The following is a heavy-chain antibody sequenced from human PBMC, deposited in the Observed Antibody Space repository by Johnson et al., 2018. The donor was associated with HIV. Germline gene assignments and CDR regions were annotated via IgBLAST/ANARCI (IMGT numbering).Heavy chain of an antibody. J-gene: IGHJ3*02. D-gene: IGHD3/OR15-3a*01. V-gene: IGHV3-74*01. CDR1: GFTFSSYW. CDR3: AREFGQASSYAFDI. CDR2: INSDGSST. Sequence: MQLVESGGGLVQPGGSLRLSCAASGFTFSSYWMHWVRQAPGKGLVWVSRINSDGSSTSYADSVKGRFTISRDNAKNSLYLQMNSLRAEDTAVYYCAREFGQASSYAFDIWGQGTMVTVSS.